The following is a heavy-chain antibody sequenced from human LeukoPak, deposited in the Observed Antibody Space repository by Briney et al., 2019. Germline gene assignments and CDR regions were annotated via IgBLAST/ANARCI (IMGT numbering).Heavy chain of an antibody. J-gene: IGHJ4*02. CDR3: ARDRYYDSSGYYEYFDY. Sequence: GGSLRLSCAASGFTFSTYGMHWVRQAPGKGLEWVSFIRYVGINKYYADSVKGRFTISRDNSKNTLYLQMNSLRAEDTAVYYCARDRYYDSSGYYEYFDYWGQGTLVTVSS. CDR2: IRYVGINK. V-gene: IGHV3-30*02. CDR1: GFTFSTYG. D-gene: IGHD3-22*01.